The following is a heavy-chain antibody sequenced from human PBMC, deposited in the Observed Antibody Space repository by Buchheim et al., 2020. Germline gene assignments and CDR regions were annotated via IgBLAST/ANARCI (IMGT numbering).Heavy chain of an antibody. J-gene: IGHJ4*02. CDR3: AKADDCSGGSCYCFDY. CDR1: GFTSSRYP. D-gene: IGHD2-15*01. Sequence: VQLMESGGGVVQPGKSLILSCAASGFTSSRYPMHWVRQTPGKGLEWLAGISDDGTNTYYADSARGRFTISRDKNTLFLQMNSLRADDTALYYCAKADDCSGGSCYCFDYWGQGTL. V-gene: IGHV3-30-3*01. CDR2: ISDDGTNT.